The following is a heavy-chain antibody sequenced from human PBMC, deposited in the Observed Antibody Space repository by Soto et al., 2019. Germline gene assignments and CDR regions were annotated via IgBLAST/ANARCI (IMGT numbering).Heavy chain of an antibody. CDR2: ISAGGHNT. J-gene: IGHJ4*02. Sequence: GGSLRLSCAASGFTFSSYTMIWVRQVPGKGLEWVSGISAGGHNTFYADSVKGRFTISRDNSKNTQYLQMSSLRADDTAVYYCAKVKEVGAITLFDYWGQGTLVTVS. CDR3: AKVKEVGAITLFDY. CDR1: GFTFSSYT. D-gene: IGHD1-26*01. V-gene: IGHV3-23*01.